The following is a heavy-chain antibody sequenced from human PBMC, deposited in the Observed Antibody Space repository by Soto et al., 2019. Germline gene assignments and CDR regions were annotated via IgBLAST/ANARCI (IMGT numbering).Heavy chain of an antibody. J-gene: IGHJ3*02. CDR1: GFTFSSYS. V-gene: IGHV3-48*01. D-gene: IGHD2-2*01. CDR2: ISSSSSTI. CDR3: ARDSPLQLPAAPSPAFDI. Sequence: GGSLRLSCAASGFTFSSYSMNWVRQAPGKGLEWVSYISSSSSTIYYADSVKGRFTISRDNAKNSLYLQMNSLRAEDTAVYYFARDSPLQLPAAPSPAFDIWGQGTMVTVSS.